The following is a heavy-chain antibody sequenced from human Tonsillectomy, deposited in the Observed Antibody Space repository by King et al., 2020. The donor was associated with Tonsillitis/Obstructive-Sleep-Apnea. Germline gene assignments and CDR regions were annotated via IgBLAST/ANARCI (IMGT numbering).Heavy chain of an antibody. CDR1: GGSFSGYY. CDR2: INHSGST. J-gene: IGHJ6*03. Sequence: VQLQQWGAGLLKPSETLSLTCAVYGGSFSGYYWSWIRQPPGKGLEWIGEINHSGSTNYNPSLKSRVTISVDTSKNQFSLKLSSVTAADTAVYYCARATSFGGGSLPGYYYYYYMDVWGKGTTVTVSS. D-gene: IGHD3-3*01. CDR3: ARATSFGGGSLPGYYYYYYMDV. V-gene: IGHV4-34*01.